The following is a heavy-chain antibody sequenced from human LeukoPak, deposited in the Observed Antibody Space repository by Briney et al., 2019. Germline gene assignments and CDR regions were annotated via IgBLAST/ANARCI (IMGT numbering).Heavy chain of an antibody. CDR3: AKARGLDYGDYVIFDY. D-gene: IGHD4-17*01. CDR1: GFTFSSYS. V-gene: IGHV3-21*04. Sequence: GGSLRLSCAASGFTFSSYSMNWVRQAPGKGLEWVSSISSSSSYIYYADSVKGRFTISRDNSKSTLYLQLNSLRAEDTAVYVCAKARGLDYGDYVIFDYWGQGTLVTVSS. J-gene: IGHJ4*02. CDR2: ISSSSSYI.